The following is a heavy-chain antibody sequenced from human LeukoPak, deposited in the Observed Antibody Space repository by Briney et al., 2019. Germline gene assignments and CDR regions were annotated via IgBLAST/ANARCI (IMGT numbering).Heavy chain of an antibody. D-gene: IGHD4-17*01. CDR2: ISSSGSTI. V-gene: IGHV3-11*01. CDR3: ARDLSVTQKFYFDY. CDR1: GFTFSDYY. Sequence: PGGSLRLSCAASGFTFSDYYMSWIRQAPGKGLEWVSYISSSGSTIYYADSVKGRFTISRDNARNSLYLQMNSLRAEDTAVYYCARDLSVTQKFYFDYWGQGTLVTVSS. J-gene: IGHJ4*02.